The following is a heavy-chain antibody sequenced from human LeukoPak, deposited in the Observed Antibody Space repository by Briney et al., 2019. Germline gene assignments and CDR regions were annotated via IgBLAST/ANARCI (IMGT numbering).Heavy chain of an antibody. CDR2: ISSGSSYI. CDR1: RFTFSTYS. D-gene: IGHD5-18*01. Sequence: PGGSLRLSCAASRFTFSTYSMNWVRQAPGKGLEWVSSISSGSSYIYYADSVKGRFTISRDNAKNSLYLQMNSLRAEDTALYYCATIDYSYDVSDYWGQGTLVTVSS. CDR3: ATIDYSYDVSDY. V-gene: IGHV3-21*04. J-gene: IGHJ4*02.